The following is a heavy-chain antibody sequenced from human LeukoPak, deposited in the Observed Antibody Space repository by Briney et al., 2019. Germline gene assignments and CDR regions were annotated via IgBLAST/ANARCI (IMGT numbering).Heavy chain of an antibody. CDR1: GFTFNTYA. D-gene: IGHD3-10*01. CDR3: ARDLLLGFGPFDS. Sequence: PGGSLRLSCAASGFTFNTYAIHWVRQAPGKGLEWVAVVSYDGGNKYYADSVKGRFTISRDNSENTVYLQMNSLRPDDTAVYYCARDLLLGFGPFDSWGQGTLVTVSS. J-gene: IGHJ4*02. V-gene: IGHV3-30-3*01. CDR2: VSYDGGNK.